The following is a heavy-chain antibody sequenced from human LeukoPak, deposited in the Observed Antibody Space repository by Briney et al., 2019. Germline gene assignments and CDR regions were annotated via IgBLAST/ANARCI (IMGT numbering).Heavy chain of an antibody. D-gene: IGHD5-18*01. CDR2: ISPSSHYI. Sequence: GGSLRLSCAGSGFTFSNYSINWVRQAPGKGLEWVSSISPSSHYIYYADSVRGRFTISGDNARNSLYLQMNSLRDEDTAVYYCARDRHTAMVYYYYYMDVWGTGTTVTVSS. J-gene: IGHJ6*03. CDR3: ARDRHTAMVYYYYYMDV. V-gene: IGHV3-21*04. CDR1: GFTFSNYS.